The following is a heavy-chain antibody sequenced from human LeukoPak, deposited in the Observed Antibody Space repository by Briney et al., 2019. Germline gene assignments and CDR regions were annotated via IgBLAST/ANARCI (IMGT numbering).Heavy chain of an antibody. J-gene: IGHJ4*02. Sequence: GGSLRLSCAASGFTFSSYWMTWVRQAPGKGLEWVANIKQDGSAKPYVDSVKGRFTISRDNAKNSLFLQMNSLRAEDTAVYYCARDNGWSADFWGQGTLVTVSS. CDR1: GFTFSSYW. V-gene: IGHV3-7*03. CDR2: IKQDGSAK. D-gene: IGHD2-15*01. CDR3: ARDNGWSADF.